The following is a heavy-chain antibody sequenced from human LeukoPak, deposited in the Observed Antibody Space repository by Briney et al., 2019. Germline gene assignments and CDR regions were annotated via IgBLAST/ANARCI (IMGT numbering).Heavy chain of an antibody. CDR1: GFTFSSYA. CDR2: ISNGGGGT. CDR3: AKESCSSTSCYASADY. J-gene: IGHJ4*02. Sequence: QPGGSLRLSCAASGFTFSSYAMAWVRQAPGKGLEWVSSISNGGGGTYYADSVKGRFTISRDNSKNTLYLQMNSLRAEDTAVYYCAKESCSSTSCYASADYWGQGTLVTVST. V-gene: IGHV3-23*01. D-gene: IGHD2-2*01.